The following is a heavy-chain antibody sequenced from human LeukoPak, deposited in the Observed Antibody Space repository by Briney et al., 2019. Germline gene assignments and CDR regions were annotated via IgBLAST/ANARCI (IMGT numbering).Heavy chain of an antibody. D-gene: IGHD5-18*01. CDR2: IGTSTT. CDR3: AKDLGRIQLWLPFDY. Sequence: GGSLRLSCAVSGFTFSNYAMSWVRQAPGKGLEWVSGIGTSTTYYADSVKGRFTISRDNSKNTLYLQMNSLGAEDTAVYYCAKDLGRIQLWLPFDYWGQGTLVTVSS. CDR1: GFTFSNYA. J-gene: IGHJ4*02. V-gene: IGHV3-23*01.